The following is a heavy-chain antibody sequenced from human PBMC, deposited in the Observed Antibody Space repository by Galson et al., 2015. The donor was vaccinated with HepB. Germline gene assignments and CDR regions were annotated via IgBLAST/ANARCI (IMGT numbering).Heavy chain of an antibody. V-gene: IGHV3-33*01. D-gene: IGHD6-13*01. CDR1: GFTFGNYG. Sequence: SLRLSCAASGFTFGNYGMQWVRQAPGKGLEWVALIWSDGTNKYYADSVKGRFTISRDNNKNTLYLQMDSLRGEDTGVYYCARDKLVAAAPLDYWGQGTLVSVSS. CDR3: ARDKLVAAAPLDY. J-gene: IGHJ4*02. CDR2: IWSDGTNK.